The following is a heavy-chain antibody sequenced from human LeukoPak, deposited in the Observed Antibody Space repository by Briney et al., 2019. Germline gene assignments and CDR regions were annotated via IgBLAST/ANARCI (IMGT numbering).Heavy chain of an antibody. V-gene: IGHV3-23*01. CDR2: ISGSGGST. CDR3: ARDPGGWYFDL. J-gene: IGHJ2*01. CDR1: GFTFSSYA. Sequence: PGGSLRLSCAASGFTFSSYAMSWVRQAPGKGLEWVSAISGSGGSTYYADSVKGRFTISRDSSKNTLFLQMNSLRAEDTAVYYCARDPGGWYFDLWGRGTLVTVSS. D-gene: IGHD1-14*01.